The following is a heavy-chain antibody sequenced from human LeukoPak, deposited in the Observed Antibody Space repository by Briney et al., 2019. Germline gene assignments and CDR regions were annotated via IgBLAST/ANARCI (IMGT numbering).Heavy chain of an antibody. D-gene: IGHD6-19*01. J-gene: IGHJ5*02. CDR2: IYPGDSDT. CDR1: GYSFTSYW. V-gene: IGHV5-51*01. Sequence: GESLKISCKGSGYSFTSYWIGWVRQMPGKGLEWMGIIYPGDSDTRYSPSFQGQVTISADKSISTAYLQWSSLKASDPAMYYCARLVWGSSGWPNWFDPWGQGTLVTVSS. CDR3: ARLVWGSSGWPNWFDP.